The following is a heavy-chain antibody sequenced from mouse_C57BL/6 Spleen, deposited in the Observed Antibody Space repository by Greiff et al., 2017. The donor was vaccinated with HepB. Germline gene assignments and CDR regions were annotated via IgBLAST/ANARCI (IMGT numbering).Heavy chain of an antibody. J-gene: IGHJ1*03. Sequence: EVQRVESGGGLVKPGGSLKLSCAASGFTFSDYGMHWVRQAPEKGLEWVAYISSGSSTIYYAATVKGRFPISRDNAKNTLFLQMTSLRSEDTAMYYCARAEYFDVWGTGTTVTVSS. CDR1: GFTFSDYG. V-gene: IGHV5-17*01. CDR2: ISSGSSTI. CDR3: ARAEYFDV.